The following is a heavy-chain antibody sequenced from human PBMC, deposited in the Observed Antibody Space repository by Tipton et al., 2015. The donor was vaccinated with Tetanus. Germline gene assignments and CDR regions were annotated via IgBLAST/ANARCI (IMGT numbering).Heavy chain of an antibody. Sequence: TLSLTCTVSGGLITTGGYPWGWIRQPPGQGLEWIGNIYYNGATYYNASLESRVTISIDASRDQFSLKLTSVTAADTAVYYCAMQADNWFDPWGQGTLVTVSS. CDR2: IYYNGAT. CDR3: AMQADNWFDP. J-gene: IGHJ5*02. CDR1: GGLITTGGYP. V-gene: IGHV4-30-2*03.